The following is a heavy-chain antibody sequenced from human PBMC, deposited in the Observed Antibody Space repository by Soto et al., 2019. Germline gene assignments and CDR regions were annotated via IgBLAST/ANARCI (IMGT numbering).Heavy chain of an antibody. CDR3: ASSHALYYYYGMDV. V-gene: IGHV1-3*01. Sequence: QVQLVQSGAEVKKPWASVKVSFKASGYSFTSYGMHWVRKAPGQRIEWMGWINAGNGNTKYSQKFQGRVTITRDTSASTAYMELSSLRSEDTAVYYCASSHALYYYYGMDVWGQGTTVTVSS. D-gene: IGHD2-2*01. CDR1: GYSFTSYG. J-gene: IGHJ6*02. CDR2: INAGNGNT.